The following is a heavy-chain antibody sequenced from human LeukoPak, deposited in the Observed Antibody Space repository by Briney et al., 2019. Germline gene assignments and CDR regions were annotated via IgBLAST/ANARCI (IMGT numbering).Heavy chain of an antibody. CDR1: GFIFSSYE. CDR3: ARAGSYSYGVLFDY. D-gene: IGHD5-18*01. Sequence: PGGSLRLSCAASGFIFSSYEMNWVRQAPGKGLEWVSYISSSGSTIYYADSVKGRFTISRDNAKNSLYLQMSSLRAEDTAVYYCARAGSYSYGVLFDYWGQGTLVTVSS. J-gene: IGHJ4*02. CDR2: ISSSGSTI. V-gene: IGHV3-48*03.